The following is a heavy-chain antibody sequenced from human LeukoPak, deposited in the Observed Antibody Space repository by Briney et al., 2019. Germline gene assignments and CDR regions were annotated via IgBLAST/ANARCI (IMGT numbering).Heavy chain of an antibody. CDR2: ISSSGAFI. CDR3: ARASRDYYGMDV. CDR1: GFTFSTYT. V-gene: IGHV3-21*01. Sequence: NPGGSLRLSCAASGFTFSTYTLSWVRQAPGRGLQWVSSISSSGAFIYYADSVKGRFTISRDNAKNSLYLQMNSLRAEDTAVYYCARASRDYYGMDVWGQGTTVTVS. J-gene: IGHJ6*02.